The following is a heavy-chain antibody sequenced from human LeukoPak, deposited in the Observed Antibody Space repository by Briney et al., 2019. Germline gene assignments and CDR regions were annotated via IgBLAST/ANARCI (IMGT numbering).Heavy chain of an antibody. Sequence: GGSLRLSRVASGFTFSSYAMSWVRQAPGKGLQWVSSISGSGNFTFYTDSVKGRFTISRDNSKNTLYVQMNSLRAEDTAIYYCAKGFRSGSGSPPDPWGQGTLVTVSS. J-gene: IGHJ5*02. D-gene: IGHD1-26*01. CDR1: GFTFSSYA. CDR3: AKGFRSGSGSPPDP. V-gene: IGHV3-23*01. CDR2: ISGSGNFT.